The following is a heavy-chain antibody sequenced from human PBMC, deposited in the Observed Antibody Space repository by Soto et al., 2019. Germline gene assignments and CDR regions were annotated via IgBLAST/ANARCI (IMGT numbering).Heavy chain of an antibody. CDR2: IYYSGST. V-gene: IGHV4-39*01. CDR1: GGSISSSSYY. Sequence: SETLSLTCTVSGGSISSSSYYWGWIRQPPGKGLEWIGSIYYSGSTYYNPSLKSRVTISVDTSKNQFSLKLSSVTAADTAVYYCARRRGTRITIFGVVTPGPRELDFDYWGQGTLVTVSS. D-gene: IGHD3-3*01. J-gene: IGHJ4*02. CDR3: ARRRGTRITIFGVVTPGPRELDFDY.